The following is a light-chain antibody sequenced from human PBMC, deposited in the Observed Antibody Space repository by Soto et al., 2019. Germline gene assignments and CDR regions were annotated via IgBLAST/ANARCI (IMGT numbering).Light chain of an antibody. CDR3: SSYTSRSTLI. Sequence: QSVLTQPASVSGSPGQSITISCTGTTSDVGDYDYVSWYQQHPGKAPKLIISEVSNRPSGVSNRFSGSKSGNTASLTISGLQAEDEADYYCSSYTSRSTLIFGGGTKVTVL. V-gene: IGLV2-14*01. CDR2: EVS. CDR1: TSDVGDYDY. J-gene: IGLJ2*01.